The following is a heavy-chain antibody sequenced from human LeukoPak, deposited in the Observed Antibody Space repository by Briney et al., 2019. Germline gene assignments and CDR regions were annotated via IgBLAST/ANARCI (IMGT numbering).Heavy chain of an antibody. D-gene: IGHD6-13*01. J-gene: IGHJ4*02. Sequence: GASVNVSCKASGGTFSSYAISWVRQAPGQGLEWMGGIIPIFGTANYAQKFQGRVTITADESTSTAYMELSSLRSEDTAVYYCARSISIAAASWGQGTLVTVSS. CDR3: ARSISIAAAS. CDR1: GGTFSSYA. V-gene: IGHV1-69*13. CDR2: IIPIFGTA.